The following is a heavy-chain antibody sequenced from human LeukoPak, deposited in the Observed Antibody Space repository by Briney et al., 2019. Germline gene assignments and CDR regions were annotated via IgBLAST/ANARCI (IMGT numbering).Heavy chain of an antibody. V-gene: IGHV3-23*01. D-gene: IGHD4-17*01. CDR2: ISTAGDRT. J-gene: IGHJ6*02. CDR1: GFTFKSYA. CDR3: ARDYGDYYGMDV. Sequence: GGSLRLSCAASGFTFKSYAMIWVRQAPGKGLESVSSISTAGDRTYYTDSVKGRFAISRDNSKNTLYLQMNSLRAEDTAVYYCARDYGDYYGMDVWGQGTTVTVSS.